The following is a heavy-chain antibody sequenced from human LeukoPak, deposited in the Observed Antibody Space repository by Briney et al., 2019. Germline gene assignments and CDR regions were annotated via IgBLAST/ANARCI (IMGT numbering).Heavy chain of an antibody. Sequence: GASVKVSCKASGYTFTAYYMHWVRQAPGQGLEWMGWTNPDSGGTKYLQRFQGRVTLTRDTSISTAYMELSRLTSDDTAVYFCARVGSTGCSAPIDYWGQGTLVTVSS. CDR3: ARVGSTGCSAPIDY. CDR1: GYTFTAYY. CDR2: TNPDSGGT. V-gene: IGHV1-2*02. D-gene: IGHD6-19*01. J-gene: IGHJ4*02.